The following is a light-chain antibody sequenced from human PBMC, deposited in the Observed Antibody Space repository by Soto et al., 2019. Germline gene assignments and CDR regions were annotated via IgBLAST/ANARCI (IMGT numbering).Light chain of an antibody. CDR3: QQYGSSPT. V-gene: IGKV3-20*01. CDR1: QTVSSVH. Sequence: EIVLTQSPGTLSLSPGERASLSCRASQTVSSVHLAWYQHKPGQAPRLLIYGASRRATGVPDRFSGSGSGTDFTLTISRLEPEDFAVYYCQQYGSSPTFGQGTRLEI. J-gene: IGKJ5*01. CDR2: GAS.